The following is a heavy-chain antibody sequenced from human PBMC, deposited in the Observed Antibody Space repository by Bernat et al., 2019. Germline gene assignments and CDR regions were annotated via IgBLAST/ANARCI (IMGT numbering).Heavy chain of an antibody. J-gene: IGHJ4*02. CDR3: ARLSEYSSGWFYFDY. D-gene: IGHD6-19*01. V-gene: IGHV4-39*01. CDR1: GGSISSSSYY. CDR2: IYYSEST. Sequence: QLQLQESGPGLVKPSETLSLTCTVSGGSISSSSYYWGWIRQPPGKGLEWIGSIYYSESTYYNPSLKSRVTISVDTSKNQFSLKLSSVTAADTAVYYCARLSEYSSGWFYFDYWGQGTLVTVSS.